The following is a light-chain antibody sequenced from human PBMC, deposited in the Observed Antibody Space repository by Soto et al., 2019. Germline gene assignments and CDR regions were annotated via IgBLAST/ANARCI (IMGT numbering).Light chain of an antibody. V-gene: IGKV1-5*03. CDR3: QQYNRYSSYT. Sequence: DIQMTQFPSTLSASIGDRDTITCRASQTVSSWLAWYQQKPGKAPKLLIYKASTLETGVPSRFSGSGSGTDFPLTISSLQPDDFATYYCQQYNRYSSYTFGQGTRLEIK. J-gene: IGKJ2*01. CDR1: QTVSSW. CDR2: KAS.